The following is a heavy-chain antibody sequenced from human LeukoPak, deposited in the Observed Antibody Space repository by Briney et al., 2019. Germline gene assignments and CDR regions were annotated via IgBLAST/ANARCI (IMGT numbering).Heavy chain of an antibody. CDR3: ARVLSVVSPLGSNWFDP. CDR1: GASVRSHY. CDR2: VYYSGGT. D-gene: IGHD2/OR15-2a*01. J-gene: IGHJ5*02. Sequence: SETLSLTCTVSGASVRSHYCNWVRQSPEKGLEWIGYVYYSGGTNYNPSLKSAVTISLDTSKNQFSLKLTSVTAEDTAVYYCARVLSVVSPLGSNWFDPWGQGTLVTVSS. V-gene: IGHV4-59*08.